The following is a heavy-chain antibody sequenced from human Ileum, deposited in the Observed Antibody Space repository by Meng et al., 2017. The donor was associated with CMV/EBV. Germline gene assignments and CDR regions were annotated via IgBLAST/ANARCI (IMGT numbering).Heavy chain of an antibody. CDR1: GGFISGYY. D-gene: IGHD2-15*01. CDR2: IYIGAHT. V-gene: IGHV4-4*07. J-gene: IGHJ6*03. Sequence: QGPLQECGPGIVKTSEILSLTCDVSGGFISGYYWSWIRQSAGKGLEWLGRIYIGAHTHYSPSLESRLTMSLDTSKSQISLRLSSVTAADTAVYYCARMLTVATSADFYYMDVWGKGTMVTVSS. CDR3: ARMLTVATSADFYYMDV.